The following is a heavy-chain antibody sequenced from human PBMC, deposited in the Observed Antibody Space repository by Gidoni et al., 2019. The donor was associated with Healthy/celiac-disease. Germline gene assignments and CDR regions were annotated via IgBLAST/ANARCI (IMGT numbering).Heavy chain of an antibody. V-gene: IGHV3-23*01. D-gene: IGHD6-13*01. J-gene: IGHJ6*02. CDR2: SSGSGGST. CDR3: AKGTSYIAAAGSNGMDV. CDR1: GFTFRSYA. Sequence: EVQLLESGGGLVQPGGSLRLSCAASGFTFRSYAMSWVRQAPGKGLEWVSASSGSGGSTYYADSVKGRFTISRDNSKNTLYLQMNSLRAEDTAVYYCAKGTSYIAAAGSNGMDVWGQGTTVTVSS.